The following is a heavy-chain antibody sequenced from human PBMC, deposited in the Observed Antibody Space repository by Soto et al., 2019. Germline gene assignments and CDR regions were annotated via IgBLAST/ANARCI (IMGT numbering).Heavy chain of an antibody. D-gene: IGHD3-10*01. CDR1: GFTFSSYS. Sequence: PGGSLRLSCAASGFTFSSYSMNWVRQAPGKGLEWVSYISSSSTIYYADSVKGRFTISRDNAKNSLYLQMNSLRAEDTAVYYCARDGGTMVRGVEDYYYYMAVWGKGTTVTVSS. J-gene: IGHJ6*03. CDR3: ARDGGTMVRGVEDYYYYMAV. CDR2: ISSSSTI. V-gene: IGHV3-48*01.